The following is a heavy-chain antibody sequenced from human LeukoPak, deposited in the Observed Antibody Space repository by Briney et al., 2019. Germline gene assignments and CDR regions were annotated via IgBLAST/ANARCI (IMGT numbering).Heavy chain of an antibody. CDR2: LHTGGRT. CDR1: GFIVSNSY. V-gene: IGHV3-53*01. Sequence: SGGSLRLSCAASGFIVSNSYMSWVRQAPGKGLGWVSVLHTGGRTFYADSVMGRFTISTDNSKNTLFLQMNSLRAEDTAVYYCARDPSGNLYFDYWGQGALVTVSS. D-gene: IGHD6-19*01. CDR3: ARDPSGNLYFDY. J-gene: IGHJ4*02.